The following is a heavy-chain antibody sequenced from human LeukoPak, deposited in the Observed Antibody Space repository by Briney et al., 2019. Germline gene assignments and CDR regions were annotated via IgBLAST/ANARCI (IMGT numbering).Heavy chain of an antibody. J-gene: IGHJ4*02. Sequence: GGSLRLSCAGSGFPFSNYWMAWVRQAPGKGLEWVGRIRSTPDGGATDYAAPVKGRFTISRDDSKNTLYLQMSSLRTEDTAVYYCATDLHFGYCTATSCANYWGQGTLVTVSS. D-gene: IGHD2-2*03. CDR2: IRSTPDGGAT. CDR3: ATDLHFGYCTATSCANY. CDR1: GFPFSNYW. V-gene: IGHV3-15*01.